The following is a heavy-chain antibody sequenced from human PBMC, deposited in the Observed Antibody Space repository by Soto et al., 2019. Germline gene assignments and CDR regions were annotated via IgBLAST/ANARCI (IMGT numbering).Heavy chain of an antibody. CDR2: ISYDGSNK. V-gene: IGHV3-30*18. CDR1: GFTFSSYG. D-gene: IGHD2-2*02. CDR3: AKDGCSSKSCYIWRWFDP. Sequence: GGSLRLSCAASGFTFSSYGMHWVRQAPGKGLEWVAVISYDGSNKYYADSVKGRFTISRDNSKNTLYLQMNSLRAEDTAVYYCAKDGCSSKSCYIWRWFDPWGQGNLVTVSS. J-gene: IGHJ5*02.